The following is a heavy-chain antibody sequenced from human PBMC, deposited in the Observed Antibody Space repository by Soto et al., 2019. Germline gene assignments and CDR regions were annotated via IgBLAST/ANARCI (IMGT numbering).Heavy chain of an antibody. CDR1: GYSFISYW. CDR2: IDPSDSYT. V-gene: IGHV5-10-1*01. Sequence: GESLKISCKGSGYSFISYWISWVRQMPGKGLEWMGRIDPSDSYTNYSPSFQGHVTISADKSISTAYLQWNSLKASDTAMYYCARQGIGSSYYGMDVWGQGTTVTVSS. D-gene: IGHD5-18*01. CDR3: ARQGIGSSYYGMDV. J-gene: IGHJ6*02.